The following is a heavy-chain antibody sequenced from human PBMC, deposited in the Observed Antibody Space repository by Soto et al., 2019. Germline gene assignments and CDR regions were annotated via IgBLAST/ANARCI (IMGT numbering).Heavy chain of an antibody. V-gene: IGHV1-69*06. J-gene: IGHJ6*02. D-gene: IGHD3-22*01. CDR3: ARDPAGDSNLRRYYYYGMDV. Sequence: QVQLVQSGAEVKKPGSSVKVSCKASGGTFSSYAISWVRQAPGQGLEWMGGIIPIFGTANYAQKFQGRVTITADKTTSTAYMELSSLRSEDTAVYYCARDPAGDSNLRRYYYYGMDVWGQGTTVTVSS. CDR2: IIPIFGTA. CDR1: GGTFSSYA.